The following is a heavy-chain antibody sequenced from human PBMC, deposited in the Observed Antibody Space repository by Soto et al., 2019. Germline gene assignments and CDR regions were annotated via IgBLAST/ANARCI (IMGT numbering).Heavy chain of an antibody. CDR2: MDTNTGNT. CDR3: ARVALFFGGQAGY. V-gene: IGHV1-8*01. D-gene: IGHD3-3*01. J-gene: IGHJ4*02. Sequence: QVLLVQSGADVKKPGASVKVYCKTSGYTLTEFDLNCVRKAPGKGHEWMGWMDTNTGNTGYAQKFQGSVTMTRDTSSITAYMALRRLRSEDTAVYYSARVALFFGGQAGYGGPGTLVTVSS. CDR1: GYTLTEFD.